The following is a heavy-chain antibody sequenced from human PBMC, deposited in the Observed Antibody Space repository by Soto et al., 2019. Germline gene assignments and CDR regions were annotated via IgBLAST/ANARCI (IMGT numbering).Heavy chain of an antibody. Sequence: KASETLSLTCTVSGGSVSNDNFYWSWIGQPPGKGLEWIGYVHSSGITNYNPSLKRRVTISVDTSRNQFSLRLSSVTAADTAVYYCARGLTMGQLPSHFDHWGQGTLVTVSS. CDR1: GGSVSNDNFY. V-gene: IGHV4-61*01. CDR3: ARGLTMGQLPSHFDH. CDR2: VHSSGIT. D-gene: IGHD3-16*01. J-gene: IGHJ5*02.